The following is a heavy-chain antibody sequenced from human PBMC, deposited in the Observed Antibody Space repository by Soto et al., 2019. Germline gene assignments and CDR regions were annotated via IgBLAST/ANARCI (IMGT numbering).Heavy chain of an antibody. CDR3: ARGGYDILTSHRFASFDY. V-gene: IGHV1-3*04. Sequence: QVHLVQSGAEVKKPGASVRVSCKASGYTFTKNVIHWVRQAPGQSLEWMGWINTGSGNTKYSQKFQGSITMTRDTSASTAYMELSSLKSEDTAVYCCARGGYDILTSHRFASFDYWGQGTLVTVSS. CDR1: GYTFTKNV. D-gene: IGHD3-9*01. J-gene: IGHJ4*02. CDR2: INTGSGNT.